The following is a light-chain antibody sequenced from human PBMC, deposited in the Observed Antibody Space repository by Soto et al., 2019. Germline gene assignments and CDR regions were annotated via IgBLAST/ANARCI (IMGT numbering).Light chain of an antibody. V-gene: IGLV1-44*01. CDR1: SSNIGSNA. J-gene: IGLJ3*02. CDR3: ATWDDSLNVWV. Sequence: QSVLTQPPSASGTPGQRVTISCSGSSSNIGSNAVNWYQHLPGTAPKLLIYNNNQRPSGVPDRSSGSKSGTSASLTISGLQSEDEADYYCATWDDSLNVWVFGGGTKVTVL. CDR2: NNN.